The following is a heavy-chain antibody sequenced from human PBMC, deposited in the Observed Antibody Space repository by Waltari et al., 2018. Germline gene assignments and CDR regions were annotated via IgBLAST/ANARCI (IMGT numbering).Heavy chain of an antibody. Sequence: EVQLVESGGGLAQPGGSLRLSCAASGFTFSSHSMNWVRQAPGKGLEWVSYISPTGNFIYYADSVRGRFTISRDNARNSLYLQMNSLRAEDTAVYYCARATYYYDISGLRTDAFDLWGQGTMVTVSS. D-gene: IGHD3-22*01. CDR2: ISPTGNFI. CDR1: GFTFSSHS. CDR3: ARATYYYDISGLRTDAFDL. J-gene: IGHJ3*01. V-gene: IGHV3-48*01.